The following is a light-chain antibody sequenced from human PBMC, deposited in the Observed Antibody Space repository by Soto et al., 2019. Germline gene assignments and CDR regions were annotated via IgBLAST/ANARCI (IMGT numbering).Light chain of an antibody. J-gene: IGLJ3*02. V-gene: IGLV2-23*02. CDR1: SSDVGSYNL. Sequence: QSALTQPASVSGSPGQSITISCTGTSSDVGSYNLVSWYQQHPGKAPKLIISEVSKRPSGISDRFSGSKSGSTASLTISGVQPEDEADYYCCSYEATSTHSVFGGGTKLTVL. CDR2: EVS. CDR3: CSYEATSTHSV.